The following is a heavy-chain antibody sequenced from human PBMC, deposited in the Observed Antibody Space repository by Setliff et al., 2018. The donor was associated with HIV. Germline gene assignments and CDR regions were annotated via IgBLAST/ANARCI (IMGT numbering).Heavy chain of an antibody. CDR2: INPNSGGT. D-gene: IGHD1-26*01. CDR1: GYTFTGYY. J-gene: IGHJ5*02. CDR3: ARDLGPGGGSYRMPINWFDP. V-gene: IGHV1-2*02. Sequence: ASVKVSCKASGYTFTGYYMHWVRQAPGQGLEWMGWINPNSGGTNYAQKFQGRVTMTRDTSISTAYMELSRLRSDDTAGYYCARDLGPGGGSYRMPINWFDPWGQGTLVTVSS.